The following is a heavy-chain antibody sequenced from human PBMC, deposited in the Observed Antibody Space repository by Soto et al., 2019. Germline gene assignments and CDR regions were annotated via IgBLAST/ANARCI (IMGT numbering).Heavy chain of an antibody. CDR1: GFTFSSYA. V-gene: IGHV3-23*01. Sequence: PGGSLRLSCAASGFTFSSYAMSWVRQAPGKGLEWVSAISGSGGSTYYADSVKGRFTISRDNSKNTLYLQMNSLRAEDTAVYYCAKASLGYDFWSGLPTPYYFDYWGQGTLVTVSS. CDR2: ISGSGGST. J-gene: IGHJ4*02. CDR3: AKASLGYDFWSGLPTPYYFDY. D-gene: IGHD3-3*01.